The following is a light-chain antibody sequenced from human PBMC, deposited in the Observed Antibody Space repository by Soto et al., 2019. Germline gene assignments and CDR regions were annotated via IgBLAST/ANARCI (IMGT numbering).Light chain of an antibody. CDR3: SSYTTSSTHWV. CDR2: EVS. J-gene: IGLJ3*02. CDR1: SSDVGGYNY. V-gene: IGLV2-14*01. Sequence: QSALTQPASVSGSPGQSITISCTGTSSDVGGYNYVSWYQQHPGKAPKLMIYEVSNRPSGVSNRFSGSKSGNTASLTISGLQAEDAADYYCSSYTTSSTHWVFGGGTKPTVL.